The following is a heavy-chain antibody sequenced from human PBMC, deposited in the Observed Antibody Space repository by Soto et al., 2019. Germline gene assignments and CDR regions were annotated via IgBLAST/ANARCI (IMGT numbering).Heavy chain of an antibody. Sequence: GASVKVSCKASGYTFTGYAMHWVRQAPGQRLEWMGWINAGNGNTKYSQKFQGRVTITRDTSASTAYMELSSLRSEDTAVYYCAREGEFGYDILTGHWGQGTTVTVSS. CDR1: GYTFTGYA. J-gene: IGHJ6*02. V-gene: IGHV1-3*01. D-gene: IGHD3-9*01. CDR2: INAGNGNT. CDR3: AREGEFGYDILTGH.